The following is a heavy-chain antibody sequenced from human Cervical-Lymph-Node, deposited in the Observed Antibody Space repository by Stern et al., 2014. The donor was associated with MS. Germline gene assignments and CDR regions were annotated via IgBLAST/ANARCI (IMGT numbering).Heavy chain of an antibody. J-gene: IGHJ6*02. CDR1: GYTFISYY. V-gene: IGHV1-46*01. D-gene: IGHD5/OR15-5a*01. Sequence: QVQLVQSRAQVKKPGASVKVSCKGSGYTFISYYIQWVRQAPGQGLEWMGIVNANGGSARYAQKFQGRVTMASDTSTSTVSMELSSLRSEDTAVYYCATLYDSSGNYGMEVWGQGTTVIVSS. CDR3: ATLYDSSGNYGMEV. CDR2: VNANGGSA.